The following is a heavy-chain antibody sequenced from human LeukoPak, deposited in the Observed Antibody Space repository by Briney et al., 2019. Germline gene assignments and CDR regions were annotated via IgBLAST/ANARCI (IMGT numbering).Heavy chain of an antibody. Sequence: ASVKVSCKASGYTFTGYYMHWVRQAPGQGLEWLGWINPNSGVTNYAQKFQGRITMTRDTSITTVYMELSSLTSDDTAVYYCGSGQWLVGVFYWGQGTLVTVSS. CDR3: GSGQWLVGVFY. CDR2: INPNSGVT. D-gene: IGHD6-19*01. J-gene: IGHJ4*02. CDR1: GYTFTGYY. V-gene: IGHV1-2*02.